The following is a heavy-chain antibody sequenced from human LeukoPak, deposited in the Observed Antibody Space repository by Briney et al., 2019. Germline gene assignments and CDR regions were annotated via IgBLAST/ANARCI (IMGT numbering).Heavy chain of an antibody. CDR3: AVYCSSTSCYARRAFDI. Sequence: SETLSLTCTVSGSSISSSGYYWGWIRQPPGKGLEWIGSIYYSGSTYYNPSLKSRVTISEDTSKNQFSLKLSSVTAADTAVYYCAVYCSSTSCYARRAFDIWGQGTTVTVSS. D-gene: IGHD2-2*01. J-gene: IGHJ3*02. V-gene: IGHV4-39*01. CDR2: IYYSGST. CDR1: GSSISSSGYY.